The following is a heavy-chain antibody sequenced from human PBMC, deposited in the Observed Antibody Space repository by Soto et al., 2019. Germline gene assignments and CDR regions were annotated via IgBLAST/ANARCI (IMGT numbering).Heavy chain of an antibody. CDR2: ISTSGSTI. J-gene: IGHJ4*02. CDR1: GFTFTDYY. CDR3: ARGSMITFGGVIVRSPFDY. V-gene: IGHV3-11*04. D-gene: IGHD3-16*02. Sequence: GGSLRLSCATSGFTFTDYYMTWIRQAPGKGLEWLSYISTSGSTIFYADSVKGRFTISRDNAKNSLYLQMNSLRAEDTAVYYCARGSMITFGGVIVRSPFDYWGQGTLVTVSS.